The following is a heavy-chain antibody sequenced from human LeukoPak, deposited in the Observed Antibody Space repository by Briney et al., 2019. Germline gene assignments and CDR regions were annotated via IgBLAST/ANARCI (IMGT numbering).Heavy chain of an antibody. CDR2: MNPNSGDT. D-gene: IGHD5-18*01. CDR1: GYSFTTYD. V-gene: IGHV1-8*01. J-gene: IGHJ4*02. CDR3: AREVNTALSSDYFDY. Sequence: ASVKVSCKASGYSFTTYDVNWVRQATGRGLEWMGCMNPNSGDTGYAPRFQGRVTMTRDTSIGTAYLELSSLTSDDTAIYYCAREVNTALSSDYFDYWGQGTLVTVSS.